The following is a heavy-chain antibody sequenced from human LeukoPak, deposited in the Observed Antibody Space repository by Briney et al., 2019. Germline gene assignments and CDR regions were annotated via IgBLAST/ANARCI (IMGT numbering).Heavy chain of an antibody. CDR3: ARTARQSLLGTPKPNWFDP. J-gene: IGHJ5*02. CDR1: GGSFSGYY. D-gene: IGHD6-19*01. CDR2: INHSGST. V-gene: IGHV4-34*01. Sequence: SETLSLTCAVYGGSFSGYYWSWIRQPPGKGLEWIGEINHSGSTNYNPSLKSRVTISVDTSKNQFSLKLSSVTAADTAVYYCARTARQSLLGTPKPNWFDPWGQGTLVTVSS.